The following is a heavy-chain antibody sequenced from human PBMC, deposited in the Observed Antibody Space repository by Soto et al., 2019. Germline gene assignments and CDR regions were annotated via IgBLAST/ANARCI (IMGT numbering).Heavy chain of an antibody. Sequence: QVQLVESGGGVVQPGRSLRPSCAASGFTFSSYGMHWVRQAPGKGLEWVAVISYDGSNKYYADSVKGRFTISRDNSKNTLDLKMNSLRAEDTAVYYWAKDVYRTTLTTALDYWGQGTLVTVSS. V-gene: IGHV3-30*18. CDR1: GFTFSSYG. J-gene: IGHJ4*02. D-gene: IGHD4-17*01. CDR3: AKDVYRTTLTTALDY. CDR2: ISYDGSNK.